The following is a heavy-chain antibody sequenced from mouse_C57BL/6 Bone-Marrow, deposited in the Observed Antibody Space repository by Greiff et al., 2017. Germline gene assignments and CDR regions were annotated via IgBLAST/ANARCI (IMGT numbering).Heavy chain of an antibody. CDR3: ASSSGEVAGATL. CDR1: GYTFTSYG. Sequence: QVQLQQSGAELARPGASVKLSCKASGYTFTSYGIRWVKQRTGQGLEWIGDISPRSGNTYYNEKFKGKATLTADKSSSTAYMELRSLTSEDSAVYFCASSSGEVAGATLWGQGTSVTVSS. D-gene: IGHD3-1*01. CDR2: ISPRSGNT. V-gene: IGHV1-81*01. J-gene: IGHJ4*01.